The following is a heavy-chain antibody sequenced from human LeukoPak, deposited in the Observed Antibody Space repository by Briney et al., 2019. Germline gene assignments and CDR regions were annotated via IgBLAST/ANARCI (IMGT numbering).Heavy chain of an antibody. Sequence: PGGSLRLSCAASGFTFSSYAMSWVRQAPRKGLEWVSGISGSGDSTYYADSVKGRFTISRDNSKNTLYLQMNSLRAEDTAVYYCAKMPVSYSSGWSTFDYWGQGNLVTVSS. V-gene: IGHV3-23*01. CDR3: AKMPVSYSSGWSTFDY. D-gene: IGHD6-19*01. J-gene: IGHJ4*02. CDR2: ISGSGDST. CDR1: GFTFSSYA.